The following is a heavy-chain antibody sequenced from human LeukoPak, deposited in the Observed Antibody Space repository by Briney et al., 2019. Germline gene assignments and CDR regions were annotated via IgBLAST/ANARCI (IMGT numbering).Heavy chain of an antibody. Sequence: GGSLRLSCAVSGFTVSSNYMSWVRQAPGKGLEWVAVIPYDGNNKYYADSVQGRLTISRDNSKNTLYLELNSLRAEDTAVYYCARDLSGSYYSFDYWGQGTLVTVSS. CDR3: ARDLSGSYYSFDY. D-gene: IGHD1-26*01. J-gene: IGHJ4*02. CDR1: GFTVSSNY. V-gene: IGHV3-30-3*01. CDR2: IPYDGNNK.